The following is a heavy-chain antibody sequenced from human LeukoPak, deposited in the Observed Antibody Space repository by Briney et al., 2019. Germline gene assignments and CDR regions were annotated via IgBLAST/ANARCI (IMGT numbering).Heavy chain of an antibody. CDR1: GFTFSSYA. Sequence: GGSLRLSCAASGFTFSSYAMNWVRQAPGKGPEWVSTITDSGGTTSYADSVKGRFTISRDNYKTTLYLQMNSLRAEDTALYYCAKGRCSRTICSFENWGQGTLVTVSS. CDR2: ITDSGGTT. CDR3: AKGRCSRTICSFEN. V-gene: IGHV3-23*01. J-gene: IGHJ4*02. D-gene: IGHD2-2*01.